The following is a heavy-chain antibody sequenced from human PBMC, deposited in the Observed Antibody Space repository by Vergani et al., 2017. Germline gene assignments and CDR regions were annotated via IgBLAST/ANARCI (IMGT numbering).Heavy chain of an antibody. CDR1: LFPFSPYS. CDR2: IRGSGGST. D-gene: IGHD2-8*01. J-gene: IGHJ4*02. V-gene: IGHV3-23*01. Sequence: EVQLLESGGGLVQPAGSLSLSSPPSLFPFSPYSLRCVRPAPARGRGWVSPIRGSGGSTYYADSVKGRFTISRDNSKNTLYLQMSSLRAEDTAVYYCAKSPLALGRPLYGDYWGQGTLVTVSS. CDR3: AKSPLALGRPLYGDY.